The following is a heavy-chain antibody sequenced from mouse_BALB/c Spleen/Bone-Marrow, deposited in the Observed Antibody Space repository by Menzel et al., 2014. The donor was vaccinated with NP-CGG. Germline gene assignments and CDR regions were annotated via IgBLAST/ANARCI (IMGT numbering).Heavy chain of an antibody. Sequence: LEEFGAELVRPGTSVKVSCKVSGYAFSNYLIEWVKQRPGQGLEWIGVINPGSGDINYNEKFKGKAALTADKSSSTAYMQLSSLTSDDSAVYFCARFIATAYAMDYWGQGTSVTVSS. CDR2: INPGSGDI. CDR3: ARFIATAYAMDY. J-gene: IGHJ4*01. V-gene: IGHV1-54*01. D-gene: IGHD1-1*01. CDR1: GYAFSNYL.